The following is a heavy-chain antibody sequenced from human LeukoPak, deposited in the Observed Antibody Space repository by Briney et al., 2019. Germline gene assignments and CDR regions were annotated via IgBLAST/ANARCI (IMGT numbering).Heavy chain of an antibody. D-gene: IGHD3-10*01. CDR3: VTLWFGELYSFDY. J-gene: IGHJ4*02. CDR2: ISYDGSNK. CDR1: GFNLSSYG. Sequence: GGSLRLSCAASGFNLSSYGMHGVRKAPGKGLEGVAVISYDGSNKYYADSVKGRFTISRNNSKNTLYLQMNSLRAEDTAVYYCVTLWFGELYSFDYWGQGTLVTVSS. V-gene: IGHV3-30*03.